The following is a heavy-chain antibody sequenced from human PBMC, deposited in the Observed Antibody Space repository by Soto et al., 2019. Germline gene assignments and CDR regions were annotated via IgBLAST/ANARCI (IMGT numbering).Heavy chain of an antibody. CDR1: GGTFSSYA. V-gene: IGHV1-69*06. D-gene: IGHD6-6*01. CDR3: ARGKVESRGARQGGDY. Sequence: QVQLVQSGAEVKKPGSSVKVSCKASGGTFSSYAISWVRQAPGQGLEWMGGIIPIFGTANYAQKFQGRVTITADKSTSAACMELSSLGSEERAVYYCARGKVESRGARQGGDYWGQGTLVTVSS. CDR2: IIPIFGTA. J-gene: IGHJ4*02.